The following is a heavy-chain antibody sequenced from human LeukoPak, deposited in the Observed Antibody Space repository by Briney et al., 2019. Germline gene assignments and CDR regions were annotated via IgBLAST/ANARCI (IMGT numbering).Heavy chain of an antibody. Sequence: PSETLSLTCAVYGGSFSGYYWSWIRQPPGKGLEWIGEIDHSGSTNYNPSLKSRVTISVDTSKNQSSLKLSSVTAADTAVYYCARAIVVVVAGIQLWYDAFDIWGQGTMVTVSS. D-gene: IGHD2-15*01. CDR3: ARAIVVVVAGIQLWYDAFDI. CDR2: IDHSGST. V-gene: IGHV4-34*01. CDR1: GGSFSGYY. J-gene: IGHJ3*02.